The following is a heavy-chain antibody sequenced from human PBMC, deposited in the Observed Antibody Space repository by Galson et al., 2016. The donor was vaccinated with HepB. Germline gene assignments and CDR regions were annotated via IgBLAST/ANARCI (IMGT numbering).Heavy chain of an antibody. CDR1: GLTFSSDA. Sequence: SLRLSCAVSGLTFSSDAMHWVRQTPGKGLEWVAVISHDGSNKYYGDSVRGRFTISRDNSKNTMYLQMNSLRPEDTAVYYCARDFCGGTCYFDYWGQGTLSPSP. J-gene: IGHJ4*02. CDR2: ISHDGSNK. D-gene: IGHD2-21*01. CDR3: ARDFCGGTCYFDY. V-gene: IGHV3-30*04.